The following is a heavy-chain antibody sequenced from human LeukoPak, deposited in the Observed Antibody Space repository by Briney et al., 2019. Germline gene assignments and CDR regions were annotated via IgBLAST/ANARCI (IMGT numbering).Heavy chain of an antibody. CDR1: GFTFSSYW. Sequence: GGSLRLSCAASGFTFSSYWMSWVRQAPGKGLEWVANIKQDESEKYYVDSVKDRFTISRDNAKNSLYLQMNSLRVEDTAVYYCARELRPDPYSASWYNYWGQGTLVTVSS. CDR2: IKQDESEK. J-gene: IGHJ4*02. D-gene: IGHD6-13*01. V-gene: IGHV3-7*01. CDR3: ARELRPDPYSASWYNY.